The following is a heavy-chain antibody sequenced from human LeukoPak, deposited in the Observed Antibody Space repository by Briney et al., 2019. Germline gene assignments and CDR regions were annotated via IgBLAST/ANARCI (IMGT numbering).Heavy chain of an antibody. CDR3: ARDSGIAAAGTVGY. Sequence: ASVKVSCEASGYTFTGYYMHWVRQAPGQGLEWMGWISAYNGNTNYAQKLQGRVTMTTDTSTSTAYMELRSLRSDDTAVYYCARDSGIAAAGTVGYWGQGTLVTVSS. CDR1: GYTFTGYY. J-gene: IGHJ4*02. V-gene: IGHV1-18*04. D-gene: IGHD6-13*01. CDR2: ISAYNGNT.